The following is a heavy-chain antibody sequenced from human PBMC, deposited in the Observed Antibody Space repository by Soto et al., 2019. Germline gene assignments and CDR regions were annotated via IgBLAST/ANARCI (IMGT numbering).Heavy chain of an antibody. J-gene: IGHJ4*02. CDR2: INTYNGDT. Sequence: ASVKVSCKTSGYTFSIFGISWVLQVHEQGLEWMGWINTYNGDTNYAQKFQDRVTMTTDTSTETVYMEVKSLRSDDTAIYYCARYKVYFHKSVSLPVYWGQ. CDR3: ARYKVYFHKSVSLPVY. V-gene: IGHV1-18*01. CDR1: GYTFSIFG. D-gene: IGHD1-1*01.